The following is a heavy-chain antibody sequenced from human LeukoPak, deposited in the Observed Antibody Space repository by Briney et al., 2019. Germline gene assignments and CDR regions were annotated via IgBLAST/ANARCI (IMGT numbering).Heavy chain of an antibody. CDR3: ARESTVTTPYYYYYYMDV. V-gene: IGHV1-18*01. J-gene: IGHJ6*03. Sequence: ASVKVSCKASAYTFTSYGISWVRQAPGQGLEWMGWISAYNGNTNYAQKLKGRVTMTTDTSTSTAYMELRSLRSDDTAVYYCARESTVTTPYYYYYYMDVWGKGTTVTVSS. D-gene: IGHD4-11*01. CDR2: ISAYNGNT. CDR1: AYTFTSYG.